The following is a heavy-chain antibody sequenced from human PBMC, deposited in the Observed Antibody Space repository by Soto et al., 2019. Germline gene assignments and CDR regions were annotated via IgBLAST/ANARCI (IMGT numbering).Heavy chain of an antibody. CDR2: IRPSGGST. D-gene: IGHD6-19*01. CDR3: AKPIEQWLLRGGSGYYGLDV. J-gene: IGHJ6*02. Sequence: PGGSLRLSCAASGFTFSSYAMTWVRQAPGKGLEWVSDIRPSGGSTYYADSVKGRFTISRDNSKNTLYLQMNSLRAEGTAVYYCAKPIEQWLLRGGSGYYGLDVWGQGTTVTVSS. V-gene: IGHV3-23*01. CDR1: GFTFSSYA.